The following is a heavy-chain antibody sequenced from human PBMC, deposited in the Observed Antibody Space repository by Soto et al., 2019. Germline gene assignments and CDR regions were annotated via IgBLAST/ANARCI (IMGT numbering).Heavy chain of an antibody. Sequence: QVHLVQSGAEVRKPGSSVKVSCKTSGGTFSTYTIYWVRQAPGQGLEWMGRIIPLFGTTRYAQNFQDRVTITAEESTSTTYMKLSSLRAEDTALYYCARRLDDRADEGFDAWGEGTAVTVSA. J-gene: IGHJ3*01. CDR2: IIPLFGTT. CDR3: ARRLDDRADEGFDA. V-gene: IGHV1-69*18. CDR1: GGTFSTYT.